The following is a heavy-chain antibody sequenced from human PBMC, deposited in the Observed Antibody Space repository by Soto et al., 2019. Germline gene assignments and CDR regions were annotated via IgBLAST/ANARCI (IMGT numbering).Heavy chain of an antibody. CDR2: IITYNGNT. CDR1: GYTFTSYG. D-gene: IGHD1-7*01. Sequence: VQLVQSGAEVKKPGASVKVSCKASGYTFTSYGISWVRQAPGQGLEWMGRIITYNGNTNYAQKLQGRVTMTTDTSTSTAYMELRSLRSDDTAVYYCARDRGYNWNYGWFDPWGQGTLVTVSS. J-gene: IGHJ5*02. CDR3: ARDRGYNWNYGWFDP. V-gene: IGHV1-18*01.